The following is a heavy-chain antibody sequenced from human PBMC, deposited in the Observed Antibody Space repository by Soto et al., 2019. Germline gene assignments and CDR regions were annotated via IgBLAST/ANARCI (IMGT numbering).Heavy chain of an antibody. Sequence: QVQLQESGPGLVKPSETLSLTCTVSGGSITNYYCSWFRQPPGKGLEWIGYIKYNGDSAYNLPLKRRVTMSKDTSKTQFSLMLESVTATDTAVYYCVRHGFGSLHGLVDVWGQGTTVIVSS. CDR1: GGSITNYY. CDR2: IKYNGDS. J-gene: IGHJ6*02. CDR3: VRHGFGSLHGLVDV. V-gene: IGHV4-59*08. D-gene: IGHD3-10*01.